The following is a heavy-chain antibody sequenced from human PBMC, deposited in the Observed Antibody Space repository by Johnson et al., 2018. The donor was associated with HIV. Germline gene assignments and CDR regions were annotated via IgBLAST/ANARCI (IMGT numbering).Heavy chain of an antibody. CDR1: GFTFSSYW. CDR2: INSDGSST. CDR3: ARGKKQWLDEDAFDI. V-gene: IGHV3-74*01. J-gene: IGHJ3*02. D-gene: IGHD6-19*01. Sequence: VQLVESGGGLVQPGGYLRLSCAAYGFTFSSYWMHWVRQAPGKGLVWVSRINSDGSSTSYADSVKGRFTISRDNAKNTLYLQMNSLRAEDTAVYYCARGKKQWLDEDAFDIWGQGTMVTVSS.